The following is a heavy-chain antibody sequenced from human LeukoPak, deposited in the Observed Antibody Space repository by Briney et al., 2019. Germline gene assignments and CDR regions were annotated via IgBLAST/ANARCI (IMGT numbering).Heavy chain of an antibody. Sequence: GASVKVSCKTSGYSFTNYNLHWVRQAPGQGLEWMGMIKPSGGETNYAQHLQGRVPMASATSTSTVYMELSSLKSEDTAVYYCARVRDGYNDAYDIWGQGTMVTVTS. J-gene: IGHJ3*02. D-gene: IGHD5-24*01. CDR1: GYSFTNYN. V-gene: IGHV1-46*01. CDR3: ARVRDGYNDAYDI. CDR2: IKPSGGET.